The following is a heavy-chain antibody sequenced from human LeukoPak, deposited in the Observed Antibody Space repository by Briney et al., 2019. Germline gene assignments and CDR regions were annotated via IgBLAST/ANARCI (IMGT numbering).Heavy chain of an antibody. CDR3: ATNILVRDIINWFDP. V-gene: IGHV1-2*02. D-gene: IGHD3-10*01. CDR2: INPNTGGT. J-gene: IGHJ5*02. CDR1: GYTFTDYY. Sequence: GASVKVSCKASGYTFTDYYIHWVRQAPGQGLEWMGWINPNTGGTNYAQKFQGRVTMTWDTSISTGYMELSSLRSDDTAVFYCATNILVRDIINWFDPWGQGTLVTVSS.